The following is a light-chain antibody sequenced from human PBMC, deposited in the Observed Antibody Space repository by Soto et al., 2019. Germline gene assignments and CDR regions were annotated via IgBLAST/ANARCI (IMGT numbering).Light chain of an antibody. CDR3: QQYNSYSWT. Sequence: DIQMSQSPSTLSASVGDRVTITCRASQSISSWLAWYQQKPGKAPKLLIYKASTLKSGVPSRFSGSGSGTEFTLTISSLQPDDFATYYCQQYNSYSWTFGQATRWIS. CDR1: QSISSW. CDR2: KAS. V-gene: IGKV1-5*03. J-gene: IGKJ1*01.